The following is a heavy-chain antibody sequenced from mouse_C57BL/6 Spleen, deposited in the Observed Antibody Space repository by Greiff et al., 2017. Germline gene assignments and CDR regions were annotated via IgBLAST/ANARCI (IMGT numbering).Heavy chain of an antibody. D-gene: IGHD2-5*01. V-gene: IGHV1-82*01. CDR2: IYPGDGDT. Sequence: VQLQQSGPELVKPGASVKISCKASGYAFSSSWMNWVKQRPGKGLEWIGRIYPGDGDTNYNGKFKGKATLTADKSSSTAYMQLSSLTSEASAVYFCAREYYSNYGFDYWGQGTTLTVSS. CDR1: GYAFSSSW. J-gene: IGHJ2*01. CDR3: AREYYSNYGFDY.